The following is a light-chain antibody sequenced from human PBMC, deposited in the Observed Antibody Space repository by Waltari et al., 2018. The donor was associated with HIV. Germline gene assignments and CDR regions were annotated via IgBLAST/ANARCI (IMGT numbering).Light chain of an antibody. J-gene: IGKJ1*01. V-gene: IGKV1-5*03. CDR1: QSISSW. Sequence: DIQMTQSPSTLSASVGDRVTIACRASQSISSWLAWYQQKPGRGPKLLIYRASGLQNGVPSRFSGSGSGTEFILTITSLQPDDFATYFCQQYNSYPWTFGQGTKLEIK. CDR3: QQYNSYPWT. CDR2: RAS.